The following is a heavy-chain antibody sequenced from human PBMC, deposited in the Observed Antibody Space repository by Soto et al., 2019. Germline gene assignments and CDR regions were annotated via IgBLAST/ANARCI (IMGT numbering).Heavy chain of an antibody. CDR1: GFTFSSYA. D-gene: IGHD3-9*01. CDR3: AKSMTGYYTPLDY. CDR2: ISGSGGST. Sequence: GGYLRLSCAASGFTFSSYAMSWVRQAPGKGLEWVSAISGSGGSTYYADSVKGRFTISRDNSKNTLYLQMNSLRAEDTAVYYCAKSMTGYYTPLDYWGQGTLVTVSS. J-gene: IGHJ4*02. V-gene: IGHV3-23*01.